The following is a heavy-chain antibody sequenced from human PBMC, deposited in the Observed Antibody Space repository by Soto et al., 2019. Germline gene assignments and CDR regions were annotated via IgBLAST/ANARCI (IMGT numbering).Heavy chain of an antibody. CDR1: GFTFSSYA. Sequence: GGSLRLSCAASGFTFSSYAMHWVRQAPGKGLEWVAVISYDGSNKYYADSVKGRFTISRDNSKNTLYLQMNSLRAEDTAVYYCARVPAPLRSYYFDYWGQGTLVTVSS. J-gene: IGHJ4*02. V-gene: IGHV3-30-3*01. CDR2: ISYDGSNK. CDR3: ARVPAPLRSYYFDY. D-gene: IGHD4-17*01.